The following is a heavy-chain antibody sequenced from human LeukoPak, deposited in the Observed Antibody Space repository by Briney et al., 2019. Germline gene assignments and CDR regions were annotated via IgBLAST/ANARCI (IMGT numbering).Heavy chain of an antibody. CDR2: VFHSGST. CDR3: AREPSDDCSGGSCYGY. D-gene: IGHD2-15*01. Sequence: PSETLSLTCTVSGYSISSAYQWGWGWIRQPPGRGLEWIGNVFHSGSTSYNPSLKSRLTISVDTSENQFSLRLSSVTAADSAVYYCAREPSDDCSGGSCYGYWGQGTLVTVSS. J-gene: IGHJ4*02. CDR1: GYSISSAYQWG. V-gene: IGHV4-38-2*02.